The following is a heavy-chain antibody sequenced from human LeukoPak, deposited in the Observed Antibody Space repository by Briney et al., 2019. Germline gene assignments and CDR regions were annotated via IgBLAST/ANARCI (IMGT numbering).Heavy chain of an antibody. D-gene: IGHD6-19*01. V-gene: IGHV3-30*03. Sequence: GGSLRLSCAASGLSFGSYGMHWVRQAPGKGLEWVAVISHEGSTKYYADSVKGRFTISRDNSKNMVYLQMNSLRAEDTAVYYCARTREQWQVLDYWGQGTLVIVSS. CDR1: GLSFGSYG. CDR3: ARTREQWQVLDY. CDR2: ISHEGSTK. J-gene: IGHJ4*02.